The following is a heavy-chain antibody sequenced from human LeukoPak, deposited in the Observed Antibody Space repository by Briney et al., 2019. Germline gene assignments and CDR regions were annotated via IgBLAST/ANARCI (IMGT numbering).Heavy chain of an antibody. CDR2: INPNSGGT. D-gene: IGHD5-24*01. Sequence: ASVKVSCKASGYTFTGYYMHWVRQAPGQGLEWMGWINPNSGGTNYAQKFQGRVTMTRDTSINTAYMELSRLRSDDTAVYYCARVEMATTRGLHYWGQGTLVTVSS. V-gene: IGHV1-2*02. CDR1: GYTFTGYY. J-gene: IGHJ4*02. CDR3: ARVEMATTRGLHY.